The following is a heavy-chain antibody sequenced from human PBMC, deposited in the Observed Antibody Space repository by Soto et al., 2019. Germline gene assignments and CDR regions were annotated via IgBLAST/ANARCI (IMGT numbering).Heavy chain of an antibody. D-gene: IGHD3-22*01. J-gene: IGHJ5*02. CDR1: GGTFSSYA. CDR2: IIPTFGTA. V-gene: IGHV1-69*13. CDR3: ARGRAYYDSSGYKDWFDP. Sequence: SVKVSCKASGGTFSSYAISWVRQAPGQGLEWMGGIIPTFGTANYAQKFQGRVTITADESTSTAYMELSSLRSEDTAVYYCARGRAYYDSSGYKDWFDPWGQGTLVTVSS.